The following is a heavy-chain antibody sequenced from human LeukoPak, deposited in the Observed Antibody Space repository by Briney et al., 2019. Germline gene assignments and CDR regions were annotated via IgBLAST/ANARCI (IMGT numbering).Heavy chain of an antibody. Sequence: GGSLRLSCAASGFTFSSYWMHWVRQAPGKGLVWVSRLNNDGSRTNYADSVKGRFTISRDNAKNTLYLQMNSLRAEDTAVYYCARIAWDAFDIWGQGTMVTVSS. J-gene: IGHJ3*02. CDR3: ARIAWDAFDI. CDR1: GFTFSSYW. CDR2: LNNDGSRT. D-gene: IGHD2-15*01. V-gene: IGHV3-74*01.